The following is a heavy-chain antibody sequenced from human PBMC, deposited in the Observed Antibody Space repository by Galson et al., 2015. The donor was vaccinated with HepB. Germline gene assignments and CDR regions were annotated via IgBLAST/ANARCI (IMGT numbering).Heavy chain of an antibody. Sequence: SCKASGGTFSSYAISWVRQAPGQGLEWMGGIIPIFGTANYAQKFQGRVTITADKSTSTAYMELSSLRSEDTAVYYCAREPGFVGEYYYYYGMDVWGQGTTVTVSS. V-gene: IGHV1-69*06. CDR1: GGTFSSYA. D-gene: IGHD3-10*01. J-gene: IGHJ6*02. CDR2: IIPIFGTA. CDR3: AREPGFVGEYYYYYGMDV.